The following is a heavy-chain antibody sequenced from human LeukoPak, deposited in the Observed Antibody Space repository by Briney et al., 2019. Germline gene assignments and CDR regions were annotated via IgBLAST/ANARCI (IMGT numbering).Heavy chain of an antibody. V-gene: IGHV3-30-3*01. J-gene: IGHJ4*02. CDR1: GFIFSSYA. CDR2: ISYDGTNT. D-gene: IGHD3-3*01. CDR3: TRCRDYDFWSGSAVDY. Sequence: GGSLRLPCAASGFIFSSYAMHWVRQAPGKGLEWVAVISYDGTNTDYADSVKGRFTISRDNSKNALYLQMNSLRAEDTAVYYCTRCRDYDFWSGSAVDYWGQGTLVTVSS.